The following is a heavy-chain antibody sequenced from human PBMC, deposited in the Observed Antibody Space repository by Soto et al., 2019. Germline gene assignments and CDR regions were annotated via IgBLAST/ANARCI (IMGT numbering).Heavy chain of an antibody. D-gene: IGHD5-12*01. CDR3: ARDHHRYSGYDYVDY. J-gene: IGHJ4*02. Sequence: GGSLSLSCTASRVIFSSYAMSWVRQAPGKGLEWVSGISGSGGSAYYADSVKGRFTISRDNAKNSLYLQMNSLRAEDTAVYYCARDHHRYSGYDYVDYWGQGTLVTVSS. CDR2: ISGSGGSA. CDR1: RVIFSSYA. V-gene: IGHV3-23*01.